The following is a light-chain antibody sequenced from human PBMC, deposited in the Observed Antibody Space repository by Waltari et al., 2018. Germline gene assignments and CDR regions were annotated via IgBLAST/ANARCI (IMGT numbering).Light chain of an antibody. Sequence: QSVLTQPPSVSAAPGQRVTISCSGGRPNIGNNYVSWYRQFPGTAPKLLIYEDNDRTSGVPGRFSGSKSGTSATLDITGLQAGDEADYYCGTWDSSLSGAVFGGGTHLTVL. CDR1: RPNIGNNY. CDR2: EDN. V-gene: IGLV1-51*02. CDR3: GTWDSSLSGAV. J-gene: IGLJ7*01.